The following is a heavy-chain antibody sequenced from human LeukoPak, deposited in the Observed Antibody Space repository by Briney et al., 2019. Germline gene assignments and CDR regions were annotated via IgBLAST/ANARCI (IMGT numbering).Heavy chain of an antibody. CDR3: ARAARIGSSGYYVKDFDY. J-gene: IGHJ4*02. CDR2: IYYSGST. Sequence: SSETLSLTCTVSGGSISSYYWSWIRQPPGKGLEWIGYIYYSGSTNYNPSLKSRVTISVDTSKNQFSLKLSSVTAADTAVYYCARAARIGSSGYYVKDFDYWGQGTLVTVSS. V-gene: IGHV4-59*01. CDR1: GGSISSYY. D-gene: IGHD3-22*01.